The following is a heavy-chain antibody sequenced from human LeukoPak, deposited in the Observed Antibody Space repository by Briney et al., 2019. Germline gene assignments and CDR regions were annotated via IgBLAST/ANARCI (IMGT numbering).Heavy chain of an antibody. CDR2: IYYSGST. CDR3: ARIGYCSSTSCYGSNYFDY. Sequence: PSETLSLTCTVSGGSISSYYWSWIRQPPGKGLEWIGYIYYSGSTNYNPSLKSRVTISVDTSKNQFSLKLSSVTAADTAVYYCARIGYCSSTSCYGSNYFDYWGQGTLVTVSS. J-gene: IGHJ4*02. CDR1: GGSISSYY. V-gene: IGHV4-59*01. D-gene: IGHD2-2*01.